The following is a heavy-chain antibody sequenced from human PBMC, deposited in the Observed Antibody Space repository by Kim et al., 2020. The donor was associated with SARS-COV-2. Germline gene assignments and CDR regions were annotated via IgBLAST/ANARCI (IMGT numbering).Heavy chain of an antibody. D-gene: IGHD2-15*01. Sequence: NYNHSLKSRVTRSVDKSKNHFALTLSSVTAADTGVYYCARVRIPNYFDYWGQGTLVTVSS. V-gene: IGHV4-61*03. CDR3: ARVRIPNYFDY. J-gene: IGHJ4*02.